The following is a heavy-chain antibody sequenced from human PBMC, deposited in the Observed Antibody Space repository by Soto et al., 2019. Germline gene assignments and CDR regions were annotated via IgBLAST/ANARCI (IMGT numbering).Heavy chain of an antibody. CDR1: GFTFSSYL. Sequence: HPGGSLRLSCATSGFTFSSYLMTWVRQAPGKGLEWVANINQDGSEKYYMDSMKGRFTISRDNAKNSLLLQLNSLRAEDTAVYYCAKLPQYDILTGYLNYFDYWGQGTLVTVSS. V-gene: IGHV3-7*01. D-gene: IGHD3-9*01. CDR3: AKLPQYDILTGYLNYFDY. J-gene: IGHJ4*02. CDR2: INQDGSEK.